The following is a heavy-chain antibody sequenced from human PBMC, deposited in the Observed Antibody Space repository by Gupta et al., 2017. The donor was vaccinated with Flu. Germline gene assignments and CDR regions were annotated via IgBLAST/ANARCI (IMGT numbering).Heavy chain of an antibody. D-gene: IGHD3-16*01. Sequence: SWIRQSPGKGLEWIGYIYYSGSTNYTPSLKRRVTMSLDTPKNQFSLKMSSVTAADTAVYYCARGPGGSTFDYWGQGSLVTVSP. CDR3: ARGPGGSTFDY. CDR2: IYYSGST. J-gene: IGHJ4*02. V-gene: IGHV4-59*01.